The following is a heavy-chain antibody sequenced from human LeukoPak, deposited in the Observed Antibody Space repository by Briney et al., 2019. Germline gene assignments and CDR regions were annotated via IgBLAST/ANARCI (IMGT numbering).Heavy chain of an antibody. J-gene: IGHJ4*02. V-gene: IGHV4-39*02. D-gene: IGHD3-16*01. CDR1: SGSISGSDYY. CDR3: ARLVLSYGNAFDH. CDR2: INYSGNT. Sequence: KTSETLSLTCTVSSGSISGSDYYWCWIREPPGKGLEWIGSINYSGNTYYDSSLRSRVTISVDTSKNHFSLRLISVTAADTAVYYCARLVLSYGNAFDHWGQGTLVTVSS.